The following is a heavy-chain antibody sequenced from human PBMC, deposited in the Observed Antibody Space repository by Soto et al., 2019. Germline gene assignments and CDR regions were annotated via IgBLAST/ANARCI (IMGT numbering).Heavy chain of an antibody. Sequence: ESLKISCKSSGDSFTRYWISWVRQMPGKGLEWMGRIDPSDSYTNYSPSFQGHVTISADKSISTACLQWSSLKASDTAMNYCARYVLLWFGETPYYYGMDVWGQGTTVTVS. V-gene: IGHV5-10-1*01. D-gene: IGHD3-10*01. CDR1: GDSFTRYW. J-gene: IGHJ6*02. CDR2: IDPSDSYT. CDR3: ARYVLLWFGETPYYYGMDV.